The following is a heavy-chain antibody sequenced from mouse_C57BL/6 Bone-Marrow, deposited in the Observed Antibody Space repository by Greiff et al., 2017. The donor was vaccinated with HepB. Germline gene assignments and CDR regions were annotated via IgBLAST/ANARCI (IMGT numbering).Heavy chain of an antibody. CDR3: ASCAY. J-gene: IGHJ3*01. CDR2: IDPSDSYT. CDR1: GYTFTSYW. Sequence: VQLQQPGAELVKPGASVKLSCKASGYTFTSYWMQWVNQRPGQGLEWIGEIDPSDSYTAYNQKFKGKATLTVDTSSSTAYMQLSSLTSEDSAVYYCASCAYWGQGTLVTVSA. V-gene: IGHV1-50*01.